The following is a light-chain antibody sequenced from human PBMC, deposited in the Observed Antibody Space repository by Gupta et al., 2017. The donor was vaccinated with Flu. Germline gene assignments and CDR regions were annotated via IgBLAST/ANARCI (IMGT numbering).Light chain of an antibody. CDR1: QSISSF. CDR3: QQSYSFPLA. Sequence: GDRVTITCRASQSISSFLNWYQQKPGKAPKLLMHTSSSLQSGVPSRFSGSGSGTEFTLTISSLQPDDFATYFCQQSYSFPLAFGGGTKVEIK. CDR2: TSS. J-gene: IGKJ4*01. V-gene: IGKV1-39*01.